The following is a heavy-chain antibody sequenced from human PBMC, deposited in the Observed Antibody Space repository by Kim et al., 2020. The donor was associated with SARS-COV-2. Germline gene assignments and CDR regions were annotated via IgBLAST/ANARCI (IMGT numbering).Heavy chain of an antibody. CDR1: GFTVSSNY. J-gene: IGHJ4*02. CDR3: ARELAAAILDY. CDR2: IYSGGST. V-gene: IGHV3-66*02. Sequence: GGSLRLSCAASGFTVSSNYMSWVRQAPGKGLEWVSVIYSGGSTYYADSVKGRFTIPRDNSKNTLYLQMNSLRAEDTAVYYCARELAAAILDYWGQGTLVTVSS. D-gene: IGHD6-13*01.